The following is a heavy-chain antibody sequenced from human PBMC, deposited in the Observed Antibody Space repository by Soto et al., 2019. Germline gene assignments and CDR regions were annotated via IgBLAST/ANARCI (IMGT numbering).Heavy chain of an antibody. Sequence: ASVKVSCKASGYTFTSYGISWVRQAPGQGLEWMGWISAYNGNTNYAQKLQGRVTMTTDTSTSTAYMELRSLRSDDTAVYYCARGSEEVSVATFYYCYLDVWGKGTRVTVSS. D-gene: IGHD5-12*01. CDR3: ARGSEEVSVATFYYCYLDV. CDR2: ISAYNGNT. CDR1: GYTFTSYG. V-gene: IGHV1-18*01. J-gene: IGHJ6*03.